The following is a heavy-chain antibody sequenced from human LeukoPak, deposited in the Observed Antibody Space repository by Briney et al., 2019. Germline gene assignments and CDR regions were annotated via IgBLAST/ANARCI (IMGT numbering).Heavy chain of an antibody. Sequence: GGSLRLSCAASGFTVSSTYMSWVRPAPGKGLEWVSVIYSGGSTYYADSVKGRFTISRDNSKNTLYLQMNSLRAEDTAVYYCARDRLYSSSSEDYWGQGTLVTVSS. CDR2: IYSGGST. CDR3: ARDRLYSSSSEDY. J-gene: IGHJ4*02. D-gene: IGHD6-6*01. CDR1: GFTVSSTY. V-gene: IGHV3-53*01.